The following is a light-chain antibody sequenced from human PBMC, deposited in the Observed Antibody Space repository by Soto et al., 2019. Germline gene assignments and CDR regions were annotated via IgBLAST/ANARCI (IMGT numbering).Light chain of an antibody. CDR2: DAS. V-gene: IGKV3-20*01. Sequence: ETVLTQSPGTLSLSPGERATLSCRASQNFGNTFLAWYQQKPGQAPRLLIYDASDRATGIPDRFSGSGSGTDVTLTISRLEPEDFAVYYCQQYGSSPYTFGQGTKLEIK. CDR1: QNFGNTF. J-gene: IGKJ2*01. CDR3: QQYGSSPYT.